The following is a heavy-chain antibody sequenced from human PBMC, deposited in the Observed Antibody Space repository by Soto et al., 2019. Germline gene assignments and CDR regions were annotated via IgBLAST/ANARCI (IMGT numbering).Heavy chain of an antibody. CDR1: GYTFTSYY. J-gene: IGHJ4*02. CDR2: INPSGGST. CDR3: ARGYYDSSGYYTAGSQFDY. Sequence: ASVKVSCKASGYTFTSYYMHWVRQAPGQGLEWMGIINPSGGSTSYVQKFQGRVTMTRDTSTSTVYMELSSLRSEDTAVYYCARGYYDSSGYYTAGSQFDYWGQGTLVTVSS. D-gene: IGHD3-22*01. V-gene: IGHV1-46*01.